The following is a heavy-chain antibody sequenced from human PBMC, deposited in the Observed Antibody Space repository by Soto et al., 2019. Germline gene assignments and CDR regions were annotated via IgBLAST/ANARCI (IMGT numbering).Heavy chain of an antibody. V-gene: IGHV4-30-4*01. Sequence: PSETLSLTCTVSGGSISSGGYYWSWIRQPPGKGLEWIGYIYYSGSTYYNPSLKSRVTISVDTSKNQFSLKLSSVTAADTAVYYCARVVAGETLIDYWGQGTLVTVSS. J-gene: IGHJ4*02. CDR3: ARVVAGETLIDY. CDR1: GGSISSGGYY. CDR2: IYYSGST. D-gene: IGHD2-15*01.